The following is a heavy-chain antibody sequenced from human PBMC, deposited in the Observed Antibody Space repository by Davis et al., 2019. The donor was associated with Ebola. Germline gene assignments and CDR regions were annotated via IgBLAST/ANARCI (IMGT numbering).Heavy chain of an antibody. D-gene: IGHD6-6*01. J-gene: IGHJ4*02. V-gene: IGHV4-59*01. CDR3: ARDRGIAARFFDY. CDR1: GGSISGYF. Sequence: MPSETLSLTCSVSGGSISGYFWSWVRQPPGKGLEWIGFISYSGSTNYNPSLKSRVTISVDTSKNQFSLKLSSVTAADTAVYYCARDRGIAARFFDYWGQGTLVTVSS. CDR2: ISYSGST.